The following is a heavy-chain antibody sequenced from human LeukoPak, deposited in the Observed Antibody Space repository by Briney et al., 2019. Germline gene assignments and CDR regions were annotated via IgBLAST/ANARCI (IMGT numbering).Heavy chain of an antibody. CDR3: ARFWSGYLPDY. V-gene: IGHV1-18*01. CDR1: GYSFTTYG. J-gene: IGHJ4*02. Sequence: GASVKVSCKPSGYSFTTYGIGWVRQAPGQGLEWMGLISTDNGDTNYAPNFQGRVAVTTDTSTSTAYMELRSLRSDDTAVYYCARFWSGYLPDYWGQGTLVTVSS. D-gene: IGHD3-3*01. CDR2: ISTDNGDT.